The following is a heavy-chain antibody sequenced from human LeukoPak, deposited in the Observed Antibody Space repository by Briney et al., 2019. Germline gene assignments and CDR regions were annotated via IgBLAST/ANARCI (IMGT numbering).Heavy chain of an antibody. CDR3: ARDMRIYSSSWSLDFDY. Sequence: GGSLRLSCAASGFTFSSYAMHWVRQAPGKGLEWVAVISYDGSNKYYADSVKGRFTISRDNSKNTLYLQMNSLRAEDTAVYYCARDMRIYSSSWSLDFDYWGQGTLVTVSS. D-gene: IGHD6-13*01. J-gene: IGHJ4*02. CDR2: ISYDGSNK. V-gene: IGHV3-30-3*01. CDR1: GFTFSSYA.